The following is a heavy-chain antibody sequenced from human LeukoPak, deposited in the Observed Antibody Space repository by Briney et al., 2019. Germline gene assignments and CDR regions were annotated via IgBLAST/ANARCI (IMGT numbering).Heavy chain of an antibody. CDR2: ITSSSSTI. V-gene: IGHV3-48*02. J-gene: IGHJ4*02. CDR1: GFTFSSYS. CDR3: ARGATPDY. Sequence: GGSLRLSCAASGFTFSSYSMNWVRQAPGQGLQWVSYITSSSSTIYYADSVKGRFTISGDKAKNTLYLQMNSLRDEDTAVYYCARGATPDYWGQGTLVTVSS.